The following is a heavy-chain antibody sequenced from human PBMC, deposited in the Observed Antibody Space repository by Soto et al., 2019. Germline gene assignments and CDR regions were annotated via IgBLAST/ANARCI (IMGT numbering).Heavy chain of an antibody. CDR3: ARHDCISTSCYYYYYYGMDV. CDR2: IIPIFGTA. CDR1: GGTFSSYA. V-gene: IGHV1-69*13. D-gene: IGHD2-2*01. J-gene: IGHJ6*02. Sequence: GASVKVSCKASGGTFSSYAISWVRQAPGQGLEWMGGIIPIFGTANYAQKFQGRVTITADESTSTAYMELSSLRSEDTAVYYCARHDCISTSCYYYYYYGMDVWGQGTTV.